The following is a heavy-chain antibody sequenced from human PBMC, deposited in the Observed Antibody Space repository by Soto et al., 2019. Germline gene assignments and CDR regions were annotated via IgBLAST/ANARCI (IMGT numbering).Heavy chain of an antibody. CDR3: ARGGINNYYGSGGYSTD. CDR1: GGTFSSYA. Sequence: GASVKVSCKASGGTFSSYAISWVRQAPGQGLEWMGWISAYNGNTNYAQKLQGRVTMTTDTSTSTAYMELRSLRSDDTAVYYCARGGINNYYGSGGYSTDWGQGTLVTVSS. D-gene: IGHD3-10*01. J-gene: IGHJ4*02. CDR2: ISAYNGNT. V-gene: IGHV1-18*01.